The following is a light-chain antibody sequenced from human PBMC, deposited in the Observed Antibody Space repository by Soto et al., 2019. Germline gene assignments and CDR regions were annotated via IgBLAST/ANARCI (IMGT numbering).Light chain of an antibody. CDR3: QQRYNWPPYT. CDR1: QSVSDY. Sequence: EIVLTQSPATLSLSPGERATLSCRASQSVSDYLAWYQQKPGQAPRLLIYDASNRATGIPARFSGSGSGTDFTLTISSLEPEDFAVYYCQQRYNWPPYTFGQGTRLEIK. CDR2: DAS. J-gene: IGKJ2*01. V-gene: IGKV3-11*01.